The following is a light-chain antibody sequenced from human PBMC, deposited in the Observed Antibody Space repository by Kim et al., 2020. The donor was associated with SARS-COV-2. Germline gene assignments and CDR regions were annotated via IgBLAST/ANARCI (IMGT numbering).Light chain of an antibody. J-gene: IGKJ4*01. Sequence: EIVLTQSPATLSLSPGERATLSCWASQSVSNYLAWYQQKPGQAPRLLIYDASNRATGIPARFSGSGSGTDFTLTISSLESEDFAVYYCQQRSDWPLTFGGGTKV. V-gene: IGKV3-11*01. CDR3: QQRSDWPLT. CDR1: QSVSNY. CDR2: DAS.